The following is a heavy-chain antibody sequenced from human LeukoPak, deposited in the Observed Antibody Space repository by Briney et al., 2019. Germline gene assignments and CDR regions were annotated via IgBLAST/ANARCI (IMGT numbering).Heavy chain of an antibody. Sequence: TGGSLRLSCAASGFTFSSYSMNWVRQAPGKGLEWVSSISSSSSYIYYADSVKGRFTISRDNAKNSLYLQMNSLRAEDTAVYYCARYYYDSSGYKIFDYWGQGTLVTVSS. D-gene: IGHD3-22*01. CDR3: ARYYYDSSGYKIFDY. CDR1: GFTFSSYS. J-gene: IGHJ4*02. V-gene: IGHV3-21*01. CDR2: ISSSSSYI.